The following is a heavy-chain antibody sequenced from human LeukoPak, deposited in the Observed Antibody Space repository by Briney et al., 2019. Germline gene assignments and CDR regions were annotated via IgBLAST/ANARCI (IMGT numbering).Heavy chain of an antibody. Sequence: GGSLRLSCAAPGFTVSSNYMSWVRQAPGKGLEWVSVIYSGGSTYYADSVKGRFTISRDNPKNTLYLQMNSLRAEDTAVYYCGRRHTRWLRIPKDYWGQGTLVTVSS. CDR2: IYSGGST. J-gene: IGHJ4*02. V-gene: IGHV3-53*01. CDR3: GRRHTRWLRIPKDY. CDR1: GFTVSSNY. D-gene: IGHD2-2*02.